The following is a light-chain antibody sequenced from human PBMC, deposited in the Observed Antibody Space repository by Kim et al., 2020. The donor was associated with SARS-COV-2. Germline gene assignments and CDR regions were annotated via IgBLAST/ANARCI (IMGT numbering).Light chain of an antibody. J-gene: IGKJ1*01. CDR3: QQYGISPWT. Sequence: EVVLTQSPGTLSLSPGQRATLSCMASQRVSSSYLAWYQQKPGQAPRLLIYGASSRATGIPDRFSGSGSGTDYVLTITRLDPEDYAVYYCQQYGISPWTFGQGTKVDIK. CDR2: GAS. V-gene: IGKV3-20*01. CDR1: QRVSSSY.